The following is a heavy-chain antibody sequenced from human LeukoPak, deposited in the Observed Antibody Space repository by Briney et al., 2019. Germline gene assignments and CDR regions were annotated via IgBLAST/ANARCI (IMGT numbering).Heavy chain of an antibody. D-gene: IGHD2-2*01. J-gene: IGHJ4*02. CDR1: GYTFTSYG. CDR2: ISAYNGNT. V-gene: IGHV1-18*01. CDR3: ARAYCSSTSCYLGPFGY. Sequence: GASVKFSCKASGYTFTSYGISWVRQAPGQGLEWMGWISAYNGNTDYAQKLQGRVTMTTDTSTSTAYMELRSLRSEDTAVYYCARAYCSSTSCYLGPFGYWGQGTLVTVSS.